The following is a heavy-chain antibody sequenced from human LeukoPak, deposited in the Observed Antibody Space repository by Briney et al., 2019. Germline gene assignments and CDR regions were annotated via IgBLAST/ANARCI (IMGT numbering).Heavy chain of an antibody. CDR1: GYRFSPYW. J-gene: IGHJ4*02. D-gene: IGHD3-16*01. V-gene: IGHV3-7*03. CDR2: IKEDGSEK. CDR3: ARDGDYGDY. Sequence: PGGSLRLSCAASGYRFSPYWMSWVRQTPGKGLEWVANIKEDGSEKYYVDSVKGRFTISRDNGKNSLYLQMNSLRAEDTAVYYCARDGDYGDYWGQGTLVTVSS.